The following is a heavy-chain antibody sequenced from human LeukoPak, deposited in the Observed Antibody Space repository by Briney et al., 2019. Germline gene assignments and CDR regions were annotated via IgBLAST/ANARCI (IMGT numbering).Heavy chain of an antibody. CDR2: INPNSGGT. Sequence: ASVKVSCKASGYTFTGYYMHWVRQAPGQGLEWMGWINPNSGGTNYAQKFQGRVTMTRDTSISTAYMELSRLRSDDTAVYYCARANYGSGSHAMYWGQGTLVTVSS. J-gene: IGHJ4*02. CDR1: GYTFTGYY. D-gene: IGHD3-10*01. CDR3: ARANYGSGSHAMY. V-gene: IGHV1-2*02.